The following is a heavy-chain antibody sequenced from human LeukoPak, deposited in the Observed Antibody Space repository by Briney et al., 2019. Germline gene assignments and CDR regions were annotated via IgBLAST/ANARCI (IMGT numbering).Heavy chain of an antibody. D-gene: IGHD3-16*01. Sequence: GGSLRLSCAASGFTFSSYAMHWVRQAPGKGLEWVSGITESGSRTYYADSVKGRFTISRDNSKSTLDLQMNSLRAEDTAVYYCAKGMIKVDYWGQGTLVTVSS. CDR2: ITESGSRT. V-gene: IGHV3-23*01. CDR1: GFTFSSYA. CDR3: AKGMIKVDY. J-gene: IGHJ4*02.